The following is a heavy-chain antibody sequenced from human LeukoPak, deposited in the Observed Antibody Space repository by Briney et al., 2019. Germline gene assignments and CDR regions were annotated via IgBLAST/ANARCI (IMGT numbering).Heavy chain of an antibody. CDR1: GFTFSSYS. V-gene: IGHV3-48*01. CDR2: ISSSSSTI. Sequence: PGGSLRLSCAASGFTFSSYSMNWVRQAPGKGLEWVSYISSSSSTIYYADSVKGRFTISRDNAKNSLYLQMNSLRAEDTAVYYCARGYSSGYYDYWGQGTLVTVSS. J-gene: IGHJ4*02. D-gene: IGHD6-19*01. CDR3: ARGYSSGYYDY.